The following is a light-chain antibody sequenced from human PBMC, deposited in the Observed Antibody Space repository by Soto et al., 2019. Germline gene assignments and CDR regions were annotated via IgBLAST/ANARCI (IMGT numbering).Light chain of an antibody. CDR3: QQRSDWPLL. V-gene: IGKV3-11*01. CDR1: QSVSSH. Sequence: EIVLTQSPATLSLSPGEIATLSCRASQSVSSHLTWYQHIPGQAPRLLIYDASTRASGVPARFSGSGSGTDFNLTISGLEPEDFAVYYCQQRSDWPLLFGGGTRVEIK. CDR2: DAS. J-gene: IGKJ4*01.